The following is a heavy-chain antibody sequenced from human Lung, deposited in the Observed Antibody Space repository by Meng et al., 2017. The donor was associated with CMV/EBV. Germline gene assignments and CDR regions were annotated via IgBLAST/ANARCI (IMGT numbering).Heavy chain of an antibody. D-gene: IGHD5-12*01. V-gene: IGHV3-21*01. CDR2: ISTGGRDL. CDR3: ARVWGKGSGYDFDL. CDR1: GFTFSSYD. J-gene: IGHJ4*02. Sequence: GESXKISCAASGFTFSSYDMSWVRQAPGKGLEWVSSISTGGRDLYYADSVKGRFTISRDNAKNSLYLQMNSLRAEDTAVYFCARVWGKGSGYDFDLWGQGTPVTVSS.